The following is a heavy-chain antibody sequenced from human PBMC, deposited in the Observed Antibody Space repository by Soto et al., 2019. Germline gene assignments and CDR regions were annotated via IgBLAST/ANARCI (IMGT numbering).Heavy chain of an antibody. V-gene: IGHV3-48*01. Sequence: GGSLRLSCAASGFTFSSYSMNWVRQAPGKGLEWVSYISSSSSTIYYADSVKGRFTISRDNAKNSLYLQMNSLRAEDTAVYYCASLSVLTGATEYNWFDPWGQGTLVTVSS. CDR3: ASLSVLTGATEYNWFDP. J-gene: IGHJ5*02. CDR2: ISSSSSTI. D-gene: IGHD1-7*01. CDR1: GFTFSSYS.